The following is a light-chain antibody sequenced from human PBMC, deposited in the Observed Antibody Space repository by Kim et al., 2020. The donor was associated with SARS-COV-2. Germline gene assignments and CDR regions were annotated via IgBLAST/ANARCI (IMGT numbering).Light chain of an antibody. CDR2: AAS. V-gene: IGKV1-27*01. CDR1: QSISNF. CDR3: QKYNSVPQP. J-gene: IGKJ1*01. Sequence: DIQMTQSPSSLSASIGDRVTITCRASQSISNFLAWYQQRPGKIPKLLIDAASTLQSGVPSRFSGSGSGTDFTLTISTLQPEDVATYYCQKYNSVPQPFGQGTKVDIK.